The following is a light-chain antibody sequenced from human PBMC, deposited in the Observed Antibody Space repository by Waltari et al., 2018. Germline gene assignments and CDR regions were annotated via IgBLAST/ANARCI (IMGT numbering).Light chain of an antibody. CDR2: EVS. CDR1: RSDIGRYSL. CDR3: CSYAGANLVI. V-gene: IGLV2-23*02. J-gene: IGLJ2*01. Sequence: QSALTQPASVSGSPGQSITIPCPGTRSDIGRYSLVSWYPPHPSQAPKLIIYEVSERPSGVSDRFSGSKSGNTASLTISGLQTEDEADFYCCSYAGANLVIFGGGTKVTVL.